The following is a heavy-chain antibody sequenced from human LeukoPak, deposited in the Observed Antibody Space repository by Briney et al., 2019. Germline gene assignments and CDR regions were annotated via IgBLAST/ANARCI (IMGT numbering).Heavy chain of an antibody. V-gene: IGHV1-18*01. D-gene: IGHD2-15*01. CDR2: ISAYNGNT. CDR3: ARLSLHCSGGSCYRGAFDS. J-gene: IGHJ4*02. Sequence: GASVKVSCKASGYTFTSYGISWVRQAPGQGLEWMGWISAYNGNTNYAQKLQGRVTMTTDTSTSTAYMELRSLRSDDTAVYYCARLSLHCSGGSCYRGAFDSWGQGTLVTVSS. CDR1: GYTFTSYG.